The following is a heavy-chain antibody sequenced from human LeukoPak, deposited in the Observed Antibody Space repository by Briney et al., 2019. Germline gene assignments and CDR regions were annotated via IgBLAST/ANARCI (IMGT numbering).Heavy chain of an antibody. CDR2: IIPILGIA. J-gene: IGHJ4*02. CDR3: AISGEGDCSSTSCYTFIDY. V-gene: IGHV1-69*04. D-gene: IGHD2-2*02. CDR1: GGTFSSYA. Sequence: GASVKVSCKASGGTFSSYAISWVRQAPGQGLEWMGRIIPILGIANYAQKFQGRVTITADKSTSTAYMELSSLRSEDTAVYYCAISGEGDCSSTSCYTFIDYWGQGTLVTVSS.